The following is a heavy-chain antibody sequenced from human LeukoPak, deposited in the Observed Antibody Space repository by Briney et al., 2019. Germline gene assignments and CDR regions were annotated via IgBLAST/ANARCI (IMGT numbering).Heavy chain of an antibody. V-gene: IGHV1-2*02. CDR3: ARDGEVSNYDDFDY. CDR1: GYTFTGYY. D-gene: IGHD4-11*01. Sequence: ASVKVSFKASGYTFTGYYMHWVRQAPGQGLEWMGWINPNSGGTNYAQKFQGRVTMTRDTSISTAYMELSRLRSDDTAVYYCARDGEVSNYDDFDYWGQGTLVTVSS. J-gene: IGHJ4*02. CDR2: INPNSGGT.